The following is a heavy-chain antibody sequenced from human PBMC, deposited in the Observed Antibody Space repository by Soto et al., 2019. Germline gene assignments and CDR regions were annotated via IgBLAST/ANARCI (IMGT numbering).Heavy chain of an antibody. J-gene: IGHJ4*02. Sequence: APVKVSCKASGYTFTGYYMHWVRQAPGQGLEWMGWINPNSGGTNCAQKFQGRVTMTRDTSISTAYMELSRLRSDDTAVYYCARDFIDYRDFDYWGQGALVTVSS. CDR1: GYTFTGYY. CDR3: ARDFIDYRDFDY. D-gene: IGHD1-26*01. V-gene: IGHV1-2*02. CDR2: INPNSGGT.